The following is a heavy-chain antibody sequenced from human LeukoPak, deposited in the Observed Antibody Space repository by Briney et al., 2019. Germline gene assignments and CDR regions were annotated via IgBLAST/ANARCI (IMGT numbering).Heavy chain of an antibody. J-gene: IGHJ4*02. V-gene: IGHV1-2*02. Sequence: ASVKVSCKASGYTFSAYYLHWVRQAPGQGLEWMGWINSNSGGTSYAQKFQGRVTMTRDTSISTAYLEVSRLTSGDTAVYYCARYRPAVDYFDYWGQGILVTVSS. D-gene: IGHD2-2*01. CDR3: ARYRPAVDYFDY. CDR2: INSNSGGT. CDR1: GYTFSAYY.